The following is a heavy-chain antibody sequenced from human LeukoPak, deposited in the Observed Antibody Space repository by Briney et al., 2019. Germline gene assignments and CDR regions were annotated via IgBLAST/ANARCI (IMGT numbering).Heavy chain of an antibody. CDR1: GGSISSTSSY. CDR2: VRYSGKT. CDR3: ARHYYDSSGLAYYFDY. V-gene: IGHV4-39*01. J-gene: IGHJ4*02. D-gene: IGHD3-22*01. Sequence: PSETLSLTCTVSGGSISSTSSYWCWIRQPPGKGLEWIGSVRYSGKTYYNPSLKSRVTMSLDTSKNQFSLRLTSVTAAGTPVYSCARHYYDSSGLAYYFDYWGQGTLVTVSS.